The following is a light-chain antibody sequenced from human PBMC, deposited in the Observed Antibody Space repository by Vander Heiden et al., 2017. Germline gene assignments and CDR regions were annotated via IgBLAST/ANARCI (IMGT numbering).Light chain of an antibody. CDR1: QSVLYSSNNKNY. CDR2: WAT. J-gene: IGKJ5*01. Sequence: DMVMTKSPDSLAVSLGERATINCKSSQSVLYSSNNKNYLAWYRQKPGQPPELLIYWATTRESGVPDRFSGSGSGTDFTLTISSLQAEDVAVYYCQQYYTTLTFGQGTRLEIK. V-gene: IGKV4-1*01. CDR3: QQYYTTLT.